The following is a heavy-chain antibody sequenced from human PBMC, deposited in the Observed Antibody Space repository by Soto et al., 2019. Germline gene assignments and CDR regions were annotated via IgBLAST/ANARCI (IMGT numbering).Heavy chain of an antibody. CDR2: IYHSGST. V-gene: IGHV4-30-2*01. CDR3: ARAHGSGWGAFDI. J-gene: IGHJ3*02. Sequence: QLQLQESGSGLVKPSQTLSLTCAVSGGSISSGGYSWSWIRQPPGKGLEWIGYIYHSGSTYYNPSLKSRVTISVDMSKNQFSLKLSSVPAADTAVYYCARAHGSGWGAFDIWGQGTMVTVSS. D-gene: IGHD3-10*01. CDR1: GGSISSGGYS.